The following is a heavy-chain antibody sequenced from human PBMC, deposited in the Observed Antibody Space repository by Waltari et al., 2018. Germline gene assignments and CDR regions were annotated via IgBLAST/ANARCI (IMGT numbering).Heavy chain of an antibody. D-gene: IGHD1-7*01. J-gene: IGHJ3*02. CDR1: GYTFTSYY. CDR3: ARDRNWNSHAFDI. Sequence: QVQLVQSGAEVKKPGASVKVSCKASGYTFTSYYMHWVRQAPGQGLEWMGIINPSGGSTSYAQKFQGRFTISRDNSKNTLYLQMGSLRAEDMAVYYCARDRNWNSHAFDIWGQGTMVTVSS. CDR2: INPSGGST. V-gene: IGHV1-46*01.